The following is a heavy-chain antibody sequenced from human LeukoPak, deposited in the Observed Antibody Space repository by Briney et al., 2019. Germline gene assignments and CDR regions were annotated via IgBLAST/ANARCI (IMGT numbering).Heavy chain of an antibody. CDR2: ISSSSSYI. D-gene: IGHD3-22*01. J-gene: IGHJ4*02. CDR1: GFTFSSYS. CDR3: ARVGSEVVIDY. V-gene: IGHV3-21*01. Sequence: GGSLRLSCAASGFTFSSYSMNWVRQAPGKGLEWVSSISSSSSYIFYADSVQGRFTISRDNAKNSLYLQMNSLRAEDTAVYYCARVGSEVVIDYWGQGTLVTVSS.